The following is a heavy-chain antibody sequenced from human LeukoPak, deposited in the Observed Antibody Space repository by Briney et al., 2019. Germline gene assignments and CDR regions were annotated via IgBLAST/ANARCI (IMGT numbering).Heavy chain of an antibody. V-gene: IGHV3-30-3*01. D-gene: IGHD3-22*01. CDR3: ARDFASGYYYVTPDY. CDR1: GFTFSSYA. J-gene: IGHJ4*02. Sequence: GGSLRLSCTASGFTFSSYAMHWVRQAPGKGLEWVAVISYDGSNKYYADSVKGRFTTSRDNSKNTLYLQMNSLRAEDTAVYYCARDFASGYYYVTPDYWGQGTLVTVSS. CDR2: ISYDGSNK.